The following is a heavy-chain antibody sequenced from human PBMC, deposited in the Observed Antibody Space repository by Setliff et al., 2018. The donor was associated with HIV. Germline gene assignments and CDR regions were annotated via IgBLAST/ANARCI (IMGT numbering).Heavy chain of an antibody. CDR1: GGSFSGYY. D-gene: IGHD3-16*01. CDR2: INHSGST. CDR3: ARGSRLRLKYNWFDP. V-gene: IGHV4-34*01. Sequence: SETLSLTCAVYGGSFSGYYWSWIRQPPGKGLEWIGEINHSGSTNYNPPLKSRVTISVDTSKNQFSLKLSSVTAADTAVYYCARGSRLRLKYNWFDPWGQGTLVTVSS. J-gene: IGHJ5*02.